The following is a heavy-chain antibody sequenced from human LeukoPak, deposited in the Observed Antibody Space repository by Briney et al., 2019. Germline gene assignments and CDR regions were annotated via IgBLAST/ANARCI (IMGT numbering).Heavy chain of an antibody. D-gene: IGHD3-10*01. CDR1: GYTFTGYY. J-gene: IGHJ4*02. CDR2: INPNSGGT. Sequence: GASVMVSCKASGYTFTGYYMHWVRQAPGQGLEWMGWINPNSGGTNYAQKFQGRVTMTRYTSISTAYMELSRLRSDETAVYYCARSFYYGSGSTFDYWGQGTLVTVSS. V-gene: IGHV1-2*02. CDR3: ARSFYYGSGSTFDY.